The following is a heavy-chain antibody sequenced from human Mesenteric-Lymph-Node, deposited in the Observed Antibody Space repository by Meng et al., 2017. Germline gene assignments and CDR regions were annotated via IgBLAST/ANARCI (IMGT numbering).Heavy chain of an antibody. CDR2: ISSSGSTI. D-gene: IGHD4-23*01. J-gene: IGHJ4*02. CDR1: GFTLSNSE. V-gene: IGHV3-48*03. Sequence: GGSLRLSCVVSGFTLSNSEMNWVRQAPGKGLEWVSYISSSGSTIYYADSVKGRFTISRDNAKNSLYLQMNSLRAEDTAVYYCARGDYGGNPVEMWGRPELTGFDYWGQGTQVT. CDR3: ARGDYGGNPVEMWGRPELTGFDY.